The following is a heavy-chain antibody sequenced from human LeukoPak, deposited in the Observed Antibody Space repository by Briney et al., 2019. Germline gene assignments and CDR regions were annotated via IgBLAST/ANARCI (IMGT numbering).Heavy chain of an antibody. CDR2: IYYSGST. D-gene: IGHD1-26*01. V-gene: IGHV4-39*07. CDR1: GGSISSSSYY. Sequence: PSETLSLTCTVSGGSISSSSYYWGWIRQPPGKGLEWIGSIYYSGSTYYNPSLKSRVTISVDTSKNQFSLKLSSVTAADTAVYYCARGARVGATRADGFDIWGQGTMVTVSS. CDR3: ARGARVGATRADGFDI. J-gene: IGHJ3*02.